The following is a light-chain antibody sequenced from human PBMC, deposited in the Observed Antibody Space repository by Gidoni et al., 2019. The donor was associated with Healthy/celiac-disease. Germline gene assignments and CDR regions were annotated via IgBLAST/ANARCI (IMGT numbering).Light chain of an antibody. CDR1: QSVSSN. CDR3: QQYNNWPLT. J-gene: IGKJ4*01. Sequence: EIVITHSPATLSVSPGERATRSCRASQSVSSNLAWYQQKPGQAPRLLIYGASTRATGIPARFSGSGSGTEFTLTISSLQSEDFAVYYCQQYNNWPLTFGGGTKVEIK. V-gene: IGKV3-15*01. CDR2: GAS.